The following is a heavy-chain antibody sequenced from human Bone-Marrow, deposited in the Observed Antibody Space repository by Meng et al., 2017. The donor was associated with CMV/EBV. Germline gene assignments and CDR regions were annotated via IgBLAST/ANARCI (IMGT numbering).Heavy chain of an antibody. D-gene: IGHD3-22*01. J-gene: IGHJ5*02. CDR2: IYYSEST. Sequence: VYGDYISSSSSYWGWLRQPPGKGLEWIGSIYYSESTYYNPSLKSRVTISVDTSKNQFSLKLSSVTAADTAVYYCARSTYYYGAFDPWGQGTLVTVSS. CDR1: GDYISSSSSY. CDR3: ARSTYYYGAFDP. V-gene: IGHV4-39*07.